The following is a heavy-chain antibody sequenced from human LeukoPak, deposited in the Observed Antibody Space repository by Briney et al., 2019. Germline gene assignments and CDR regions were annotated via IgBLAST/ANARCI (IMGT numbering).Heavy chain of an antibody. CDR1: GGSTSSSNW. J-gene: IGHJ4*02. D-gene: IGHD5-18*01. CDR3: ARGHVDTAMTFDY. V-gene: IGHV4-4*02. CDR2: IYHSGST. Sequence: PSGTLSLTCAVSGGSTSSSNWWSWVRQPPGKGLEWIGEIYHSGSTNYNPSLKSRVTISVDKSKNQFSLKLSSVTAADTAAYYCARGHVDTAMTFDYWGQGTLVTVSS.